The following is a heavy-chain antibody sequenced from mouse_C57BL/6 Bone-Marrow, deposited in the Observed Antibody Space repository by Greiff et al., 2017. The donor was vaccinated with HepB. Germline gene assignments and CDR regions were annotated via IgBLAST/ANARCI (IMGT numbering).Heavy chain of an antibody. CDR1: GYTFTDYY. J-gene: IGHJ4*01. Sequence: EVKLLESGPVLVKPGASVKMSCKASGYTFTDYYMNWVKQSHGKSLEWIGVINPYNGGTSYNQKFKGKATLTVDKSSSTAYMELNSLTSEDSAVYYCARLYYGSFYAMDYWGQGTSVTVSS. CDR2: INPYNGGT. CDR3: ARLYYGSFYAMDY. D-gene: IGHD1-1*01. V-gene: IGHV1-19*01.